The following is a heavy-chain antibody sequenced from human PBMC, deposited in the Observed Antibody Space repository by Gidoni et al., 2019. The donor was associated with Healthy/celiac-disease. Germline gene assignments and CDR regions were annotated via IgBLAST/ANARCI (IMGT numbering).Heavy chain of an antibody. D-gene: IGHD2-2*01. CDR1: GGTLSSYA. CDR2: IIPIFGIA. J-gene: IGHJ6*02. V-gene: IGHV1-69*17. Sequence: QVQLVQSGAEVKKPGSSVKVSCKASGGTLSSYAISWVRQAPGQGLEWMGGIIPIFGIANYAQKFQGRVTITADKSTSTAYMELSSLRSEDTAVYYCARGEYQLPRPGSYYYYGMDVWGQGTTVTVSS. CDR3: ARGEYQLPRPGSYYYYGMDV.